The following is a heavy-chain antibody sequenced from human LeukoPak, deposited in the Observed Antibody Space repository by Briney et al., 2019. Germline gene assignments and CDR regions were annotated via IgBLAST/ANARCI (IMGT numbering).Heavy chain of an antibody. V-gene: IGHV3-74*01. CDR3: ARGGFCSGADCRGSFDY. J-gene: IGHJ4*02. Sequence: PGGSLRLSCAASGFTFINYWMHWVRQAPGEGLVWVSHINNDGSTTTYADSVKGRFTISRDNAKNTLYLHVNSLRAEDTAVYYCARGGFCSGADCRGSFDYWGQGSWSPSPQ. CDR2: INNDGSTT. CDR1: GFTFINYW. D-gene: IGHD2-15*01.